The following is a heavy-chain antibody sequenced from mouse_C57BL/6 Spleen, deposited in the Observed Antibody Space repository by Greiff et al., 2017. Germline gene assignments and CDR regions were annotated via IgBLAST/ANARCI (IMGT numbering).Heavy chain of an antibody. J-gene: IGHJ1*03. D-gene: IGHD1-1*01. CDR3: TRYTTVVEKDWYFDV. Sequence: QVQLQQSGAELVRPGASVTLSCKASGYTFTDYEMHWVKQTPVHGLEWIGAIDPETGGTAYNQKFKGKAILTADKSSSTAYMELRSLTSEDSAVYYCTRYTTVVEKDWYFDVWGTGTTVTVSS. CDR1: GYTFTDYE. CDR2: IDPETGGT. V-gene: IGHV1-15*01.